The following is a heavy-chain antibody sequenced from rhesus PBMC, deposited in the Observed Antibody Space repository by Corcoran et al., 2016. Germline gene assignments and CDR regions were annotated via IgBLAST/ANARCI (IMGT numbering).Heavy chain of an antibody. D-gene: IGHD6-25*01. V-gene: IGHV4-80*01. CDR1: GDSFSSHW. J-gene: IGHJ4*01. CDR3: TRAAGRADGPFFDP. CDR2: LAGDTGHP. Sequence: QVQLQASGPGLVRPSETLSLTCAVPGDSFSSHWWIWVRQPPGKGLEWSGELAGDTGHPSCNPSLKSRVTISKDSSQNQLSLRLKSLTAADPAVYYCTRAAGRADGPFFDPWGQGVRVTVSS.